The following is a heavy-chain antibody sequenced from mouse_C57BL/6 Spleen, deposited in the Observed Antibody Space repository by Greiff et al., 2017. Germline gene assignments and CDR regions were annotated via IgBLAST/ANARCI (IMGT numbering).Heavy chain of an antibody. D-gene: IGHD2-1*01. CDR3: ACARNYGGYVARDY. CDR2: IYPRRGNT. J-gene: IGHJ4*01. Sequence: VQLQESGAELVRPGASVKLSCKASGYTFTSYGISWVKQRTGQGLEWIGEIYPRRGNTNYTEKFKGKATLTADKSSSTAYMSLRSLTSDDSAFYFGACARNYGGYVARDYWGQGTTVTVSS. CDR1: GYTFTSYG. V-gene: IGHV1-81*01.